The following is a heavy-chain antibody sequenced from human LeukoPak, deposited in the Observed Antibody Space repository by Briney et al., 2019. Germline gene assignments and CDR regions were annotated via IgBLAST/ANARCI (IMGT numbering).Heavy chain of an antibody. CDR2: IYHSGST. CDR1: GGSISSSNW. J-gene: IGHJ4*02. CDR3: ARLITATSTGVDY. Sequence: SETLFLTCAVSGGSISSSNWWSWVRQPPGKGLEWIGEIYHSGSTNYNPSLKSRVTISVDKSKNQFSLKLSSVTAADTAVYYCARLITATSTGVDYWGQGTLVTVSS. V-gene: IGHV4-4*02. D-gene: IGHD3-22*01.